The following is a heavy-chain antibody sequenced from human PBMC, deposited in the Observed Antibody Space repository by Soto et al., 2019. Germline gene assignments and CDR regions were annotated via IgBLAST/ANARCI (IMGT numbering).Heavy chain of an antibody. CDR2: IYPGDSDT. CDR1: GYNFNTYW. Sequence: GESLKISCEGAGYNFNTYWIGWVRQMPGKGLEWMALIYPGDSDTRYSPSFEGQVTLSVDRSISTAYLQWSSLKASDTAIYYCATSTVSYVDIVSSTTRGYFDHWGQGTLVTV. V-gene: IGHV5-51*01. CDR3: ATSTVSYVDIVSSTTRGYFDH. J-gene: IGHJ4*02. D-gene: IGHD5-12*01.